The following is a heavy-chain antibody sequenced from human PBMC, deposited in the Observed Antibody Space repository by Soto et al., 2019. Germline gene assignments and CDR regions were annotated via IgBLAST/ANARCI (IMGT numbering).Heavy chain of an antibody. CDR3: ARGGLGVSGIDFDY. D-gene: IGHD3-3*01. V-gene: IGHV3-21*01. CDR1: GFAFSSYS. Sequence: SLRLSCAASGFAFSSYSMNWVRQAPGKGLQWVSSISTSSAYISYADSVKGRFTISRDNAWNSLYLQMHSLRAEDTAVYFCARGGLGVSGIDFDYWGQGTLVTVSS. J-gene: IGHJ4*02. CDR2: ISTSSAYI.